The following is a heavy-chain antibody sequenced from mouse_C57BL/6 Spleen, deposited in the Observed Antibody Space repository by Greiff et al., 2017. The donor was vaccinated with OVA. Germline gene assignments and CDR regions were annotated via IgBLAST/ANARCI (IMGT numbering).Heavy chain of an antibody. J-gene: IGHJ3*01. CDR3: ARGDCQAPFAY. Sequence: QVQLQQPGAELVMPGASVKLSCKASGYTFTSYWMHWVKQRPGQGLEWIGEINPTDSYPNYNQKFKGQSTLTVDNSSSTAYMQLSSLTSEDSAVYYCARGDCQAPFAYWGKGTLVTVSA. CDR2: INPTDSYP. V-gene: IGHV1-69*01. CDR1: GYTFTSYW.